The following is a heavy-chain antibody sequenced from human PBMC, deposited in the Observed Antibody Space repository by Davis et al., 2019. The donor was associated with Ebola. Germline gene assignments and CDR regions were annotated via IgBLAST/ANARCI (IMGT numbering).Heavy chain of an antibody. CDR1: EFTFGNYW. CDR3: SREMRSAYGQIDL. Sequence: GESLKISCVASEFTFGNYWMTWVRQVPGKGLEWVASLSQDESEKRYVDSVKGRFTISRDNAKDSLYLQMNSLRVDETAVYYCSREMRSAYGQIDLWGQGTLVTVSS. D-gene: IGHD5-12*01. J-gene: IGHJ5*02. CDR2: LSQDESEK. V-gene: IGHV3-7*01.